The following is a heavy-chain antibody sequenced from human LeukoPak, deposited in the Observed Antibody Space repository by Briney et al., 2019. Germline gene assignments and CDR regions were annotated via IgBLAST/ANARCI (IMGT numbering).Heavy chain of an antibody. Sequence: SETLSLTCTVSGDSISNYYWSWIRQPAGKGLEWIGRIHPSGSTNYNPSLKSRVTLSVDTSKNQFSLKLNSVTAADTAVYYCASGPPPDFDYWGRGTLVTVSS. CDR1: GDSISNYY. J-gene: IGHJ4*02. CDR3: ASGPPPDFDY. CDR2: IHPSGST. V-gene: IGHV4-4*07.